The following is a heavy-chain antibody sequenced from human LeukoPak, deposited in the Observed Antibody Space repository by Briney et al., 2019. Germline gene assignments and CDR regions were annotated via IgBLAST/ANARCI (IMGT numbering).Heavy chain of an antibody. Sequence: SVKGSCKASGGTFSSDAISCGCQAPGQRREWRGGVIPIFCTANYAQKCQGGVTITAGESTSAASMGRSTLRSEDTAVYYCARVPTVTTDYSYYMDVWGKGTTVTVSS. CDR3: ARVPTVTTDYSYYMDV. J-gene: IGHJ6*03. CDR1: GGTFSSDA. D-gene: IGHD4-11*01. CDR2: VIPIFCTA. V-gene: IGHV1-69*01.